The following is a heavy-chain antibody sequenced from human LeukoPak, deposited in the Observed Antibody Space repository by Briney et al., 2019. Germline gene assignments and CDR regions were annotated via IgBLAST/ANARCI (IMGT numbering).Heavy chain of an antibody. CDR3: ARGDRLTTLDC. CDR2: IGNRGTTI. CDR1: GGSISSGGYY. J-gene: IGHJ4*02. Sequence: SLSLTCTVSGGSISSGGYYWSWIRQHPGKGLEWVSHIGNRGTTIFYADSVKGRFTISRDNAKNPLSLQLNSLRAEDTAICYCARGDRLTTLDCWGQGTLVTVS. D-gene: IGHD3-16*01. V-gene: IGHV3-11*04.